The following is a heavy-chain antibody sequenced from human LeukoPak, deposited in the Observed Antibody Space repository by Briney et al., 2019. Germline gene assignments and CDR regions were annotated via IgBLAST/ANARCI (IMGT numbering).Heavy chain of an antibody. J-gene: IGHJ4*02. V-gene: IGHV3-72*01. CDR2: TRNKANSYTT. CDR3: ARGVGSFDLFDY. Sequence: GGSLRLSCAASGFTFSDHYMDWVRQAPGKGLEWVGRTRNKANSYTTEYAASVKGRFTISRDDSKNSLYLQMNSLKTEDTAVYYCARGVGSFDLFDYWGQGTLVTVSS. CDR1: GFTFSDHY. D-gene: IGHD1-26*01.